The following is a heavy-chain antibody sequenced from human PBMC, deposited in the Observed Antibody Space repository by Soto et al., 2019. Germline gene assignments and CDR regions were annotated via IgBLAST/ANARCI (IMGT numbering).Heavy chain of an antibody. CDR3: AKLGGKYSSGSTRYFDS. J-gene: IGHJ4*02. D-gene: IGHD6-19*01. Sequence: GGSLRLSCVGSGFTFSSYAMTWVRQVPGKGLEWVSTIRGNSGGTYYAESVKGRFTISRDNSMNTLYLQMSGLRAEDTAVFYCAKLGGKYSSGSTRYFDSWGQGTLVTVSS. CDR1: GFTFSSYA. V-gene: IGHV3-23*01. CDR2: IRGNSGGT.